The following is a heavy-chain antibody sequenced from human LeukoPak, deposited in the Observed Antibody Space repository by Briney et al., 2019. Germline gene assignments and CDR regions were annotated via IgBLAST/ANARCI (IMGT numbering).Heavy chain of an antibody. Sequence: KPSETLSLTCTVSGGSINSGDYYWSWIRQPPGKGLEWIGYIYYSGSTYYNPSLKSRVTISVDTSKNQFSLKLSSVTAADTAVYYCARERPDRNYYYMDVWGKGTTVTVSS. V-gene: IGHV4-30-4*08. J-gene: IGHJ6*03. CDR1: GGSINSGDYY. CDR3: ARERPDRNYYYMDV. CDR2: IYYSGST.